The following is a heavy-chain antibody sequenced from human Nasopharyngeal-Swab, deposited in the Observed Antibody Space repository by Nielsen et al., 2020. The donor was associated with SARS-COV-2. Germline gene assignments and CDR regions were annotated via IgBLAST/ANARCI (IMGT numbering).Heavy chain of an antibody. V-gene: IGHV3-74*01. CDR1: GFTFSDYW. CDR3: VRDGALIQLWLLPHALDI. CDR2: ISSAGTNT. Sequence: GESLKISCAVSGFTFSDYWMHWVRQAPGKGLVWVSRISSAGTNTGYADSVKGRFTISRDNAKNTLYLQMNSLRADDTAVYYCVRDGALIQLWLLPHALDIWGQGTLVTVSS. D-gene: IGHD5-18*01. J-gene: IGHJ3*02.